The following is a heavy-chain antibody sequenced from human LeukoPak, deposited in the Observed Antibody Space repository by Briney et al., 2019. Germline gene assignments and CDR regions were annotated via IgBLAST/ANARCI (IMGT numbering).Heavy chain of an antibody. D-gene: IGHD1-7*01. CDR2: VYYSGST. CDR1: GGSISSSTYY. Sequence: SETLSLTCTVSGGSISSSTYYWGWIRQPPGKGLEWIGTVYYSGSTYYNPSLKSRVTISVDTSKNQFSLKLSSVTAADTAVYYCARGTTVDYWGQGTLVTVSS. CDR3: ARGTTVDY. V-gene: IGHV4-39*07. J-gene: IGHJ4*02.